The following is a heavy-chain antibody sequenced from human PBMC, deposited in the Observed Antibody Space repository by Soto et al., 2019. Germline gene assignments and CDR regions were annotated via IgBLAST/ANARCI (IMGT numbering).Heavy chain of an antibody. V-gene: IGHV1-24*01. Sequence: QVQLVQSGAEVKKPGASVKVSCKVSGYTLNEVAMHWVRQAPGKGLEWLGGFDPDEAETIYAQHFQGRVTMTEVRSSDTVYMELSSLRSDDTALYFCTTYHGDYNFDHWGQGTLVTVSS. CDR2: FDPDEAET. CDR1: GYTLNEVA. CDR3: TTYHGDYNFDH. J-gene: IGHJ5*02. D-gene: IGHD4-17*01.